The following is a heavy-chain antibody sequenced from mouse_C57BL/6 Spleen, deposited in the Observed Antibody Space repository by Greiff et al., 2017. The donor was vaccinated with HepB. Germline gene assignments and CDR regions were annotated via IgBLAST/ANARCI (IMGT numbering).Heavy chain of an antibody. Sequence: VQLQQSGPELVKPGASVKISCKASGYAFSSSWMNWVKQRPGKGLEWIGRIYPGDGDTNYNGKFKGKATLTADKSSSTAYMQLSSLTSEDSAVYFCARCYYDYDGAWFAYWGQGTLVTVSA. CDR1: GYAFSSSW. J-gene: IGHJ3*01. CDR2: IYPGDGDT. V-gene: IGHV1-82*01. D-gene: IGHD2-4*01. CDR3: ARCYYDYDGAWFAY.